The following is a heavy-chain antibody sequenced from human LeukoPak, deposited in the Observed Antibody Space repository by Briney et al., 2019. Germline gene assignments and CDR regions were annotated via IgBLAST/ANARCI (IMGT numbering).Heavy chain of an antibody. D-gene: IGHD1-1*01. Sequence: GGSLRLSCAASGFTFSSYSMNWVRQAPGKGLEWVSSISSSSSYIYYADSVKGRFTISRDNAKNSLYLQMNSLRAEDTAVYYCASTTREGGHYYYYYMDVWGKGTTVTVSS. CDR2: ISSSSSYI. J-gene: IGHJ6*03. CDR1: GFTFSSYS. CDR3: ASTTREGGHYYYYYMDV. V-gene: IGHV3-21*01.